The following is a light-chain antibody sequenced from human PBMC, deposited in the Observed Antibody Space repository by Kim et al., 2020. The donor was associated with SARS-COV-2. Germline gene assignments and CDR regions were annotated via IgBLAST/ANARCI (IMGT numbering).Light chain of an antibody. CDR1: SSDVGGYNY. CDR3: ISYTSSNTPHWV. V-gene: IGLV2-14*03. CDR2: DVS. Sequence: QSALTQPASVSGSPGQSITISCTGTSSDVGGYNYVSWYQHHPGKAPKLMIYDVSKRPSGVSNRFSGSKSGNTASLTISGLQAEDEADYYCISYTSSNTPHWVFGGGTQLTVL. J-gene: IGLJ3*02.